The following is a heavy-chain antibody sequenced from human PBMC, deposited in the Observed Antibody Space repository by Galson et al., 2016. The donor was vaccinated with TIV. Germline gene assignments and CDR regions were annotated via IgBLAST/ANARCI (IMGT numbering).Heavy chain of an antibody. Sequence: SLRLSCAASGFTFSIFAMTWVRQAPGKGLEWVAAITGGGGSSYYADSVKGRFTISRDNSKKMLYLQLNSLRAEDTAVYYCAKVPSSGFSYYYGIDVWGQGTTVTVA. CDR3: AKVPSSGFSYYYGIDV. CDR1: GFTFSIFA. D-gene: IGHD6-19*01. V-gene: IGHV3-23*01. CDR2: ITGGGGSS. J-gene: IGHJ6*02.